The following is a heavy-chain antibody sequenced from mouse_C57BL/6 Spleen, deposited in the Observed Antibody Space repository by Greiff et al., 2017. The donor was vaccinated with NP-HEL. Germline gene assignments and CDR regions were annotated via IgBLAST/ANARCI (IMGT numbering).Heavy chain of an antibody. J-gene: IGHJ4*01. CDR3: AREGLRQYYYAMDY. V-gene: IGHV5-17*01. CDR2: ISSGSSTI. Sequence: EVMLVESGGGLVKPGGSLKLSCAASGFTFSDYGMHWVRQAPEKGLEWVAYISSGSSTIYYADTVKGRFTISRDNAKNTLFLQMTSLRSEDTAMYYCAREGLRQYYYAMDYWGQGTSVTVSS. CDR1: GFTFSDYG. D-gene: IGHD2-2*01.